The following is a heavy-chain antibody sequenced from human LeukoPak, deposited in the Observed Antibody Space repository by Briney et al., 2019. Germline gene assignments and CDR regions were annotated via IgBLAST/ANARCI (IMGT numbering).Heavy chain of an antibody. J-gene: IGHJ4*02. CDR3: AREGDSSGFPMSY. CDR2: ISSSSYI. V-gene: IGHV3-21*01. D-gene: IGHD3-22*01. CDR1: GFTFSSYS. Sequence: GGSLRLSCAASGFTFSSYSMNWVRQAPGKGLELVSSISSSSYIYYADSVKGRFTISRDNAKNSLYLQMNSLRAEDTAVYYCAREGDSSGFPMSYWGQGTLVTVSS.